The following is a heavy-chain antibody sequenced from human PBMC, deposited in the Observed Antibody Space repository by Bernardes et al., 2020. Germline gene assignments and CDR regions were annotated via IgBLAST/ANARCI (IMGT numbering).Heavy chain of an antibody. J-gene: IGHJ5*02. V-gene: IGHV3-21*01. Sequence: GGSLRLSCAASGFTFSSYSMNWVRQAPGKGLEWVSSISSSSSYIYYADSVKGRFTISRDNAKNSLYLQMNSLRAEDTAVYYCARDPGDCSSTSCYRDNWFDPWGQGTLVTVSS. CDR3: ARDPGDCSSTSCYRDNWFDP. D-gene: IGHD2-2*02. CDR2: ISSSSSYI. CDR1: GFTFSSYS.